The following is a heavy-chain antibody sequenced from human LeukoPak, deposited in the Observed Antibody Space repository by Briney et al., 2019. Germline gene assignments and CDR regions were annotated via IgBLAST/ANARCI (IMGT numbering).Heavy chain of an antibody. J-gene: IGHJ4*02. CDR1: GYTFTSYD. V-gene: IGHV1-8*01. Sequence: ASVNVSCKASGYTFTSYDINWVRQATGQGLEWMGWMNPNSGNTGYAQKFQGRVTMTRNTSIRTAYMELSSLRSEDTAVYYCARGGNAYGDHGELNYWRQGTLVTVYS. CDR3: ARGGNAYGDHGELNY. CDR2: MNPNSGNT. D-gene: IGHD4-17*01.